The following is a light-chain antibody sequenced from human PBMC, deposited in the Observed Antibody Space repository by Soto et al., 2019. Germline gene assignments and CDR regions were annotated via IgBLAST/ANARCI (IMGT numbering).Light chain of an antibody. CDR3: QQYYIYPPA. J-gene: IGKJ3*01. CDR2: GAS. V-gene: IGKV1-17*01. Sequence: DIQMTQSPSSLSASVGDRVTITCRASQGIRYALGWYQQKPGTAPKRLIYGASILQNGVPSRFGGSGSGTEFTLTISSLQPEDFATYFCQQYYIYPPAFGPGTKVQIK. CDR1: QGIRYA.